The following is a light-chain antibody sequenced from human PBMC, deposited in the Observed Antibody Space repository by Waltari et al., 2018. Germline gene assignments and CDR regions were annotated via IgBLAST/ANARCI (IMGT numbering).Light chain of an antibody. CDR3: QQYYSSPIT. Sequence: DTVMTQSPDSLAVSLGERATINCKSSPSILYSSNNKDSLAWYQQKPGQPPKLLMYGASTRQSGVPDRFSGSGSVTDFTLTISSLQAEDVAVYYCQQYYSSPITFGQGTRLEIK. V-gene: IGKV4-1*01. CDR2: GAS. CDR1: PSILYSSNNKDS. J-gene: IGKJ5*01.